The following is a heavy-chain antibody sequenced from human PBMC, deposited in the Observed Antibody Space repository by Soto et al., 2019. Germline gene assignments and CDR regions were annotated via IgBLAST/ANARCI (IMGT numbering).Heavy chain of an antibody. V-gene: IGHV1-18*01. Sequence: QVQLVQSGAGVKKPGASVKVSCKASGYTFTSYGISWVRQAPGQGLEWMGWISAYNGNTNYAQKLQGRVTMTTDTSTSTVYMELRSLRSDDTAVYYCARGATPVTIYYYYGMDVWGQGTTVTVSS. CDR1: GYTFTSYG. CDR3: ARGATPVTIYYYYGMDV. J-gene: IGHJ6*02. D-gene: IGHD4-4*01. CDR2: ISAYNGNT.